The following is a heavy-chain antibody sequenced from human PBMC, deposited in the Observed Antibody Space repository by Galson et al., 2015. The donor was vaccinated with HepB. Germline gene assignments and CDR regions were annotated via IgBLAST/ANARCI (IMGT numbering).Heavy chain of an antibody. CDR1: GGSFSGYY. J-gene: IGHJ3*02. CDR3: ARDGAAADTDAFDI. CDR2: INHSGST. D-gene: IGHD6-13*01. V-gene: IGHV4-34*01. Sequence: ETLSLTCAVYGGSFSGYYWSWIRQPPGKGLEWIGEINHSGSTNYNPSLKSRVTISVDTSKNQFSLKLSSVTAADTAVYYCARDGAAADTDAFDIWGQGTMVTVSS.